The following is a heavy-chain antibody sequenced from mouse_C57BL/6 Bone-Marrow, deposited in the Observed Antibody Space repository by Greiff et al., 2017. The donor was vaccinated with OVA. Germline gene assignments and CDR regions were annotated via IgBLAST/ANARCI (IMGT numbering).Heavy chain of an antibody. CDR2: IYPGSGST. V-gene: IGHV1-55*01. Sequence: QVQLQQPGAELVKPGASVKMSCKASGYTFTSYWITWVKPRPGQGLEWIGDIYPGSGSTNYNEKFKSKATLTVAPSSSTAAMQLSSLTSEDSAVYYCAGELIYYYGSRPSAWFAYWGQGTLVTVSA. CDR3: AGELIYYYGSRPSAWFAY. CDR1: GYTFTSYW. D-gene: IGHD1-1*01. J-gene: IGHJ3*01.